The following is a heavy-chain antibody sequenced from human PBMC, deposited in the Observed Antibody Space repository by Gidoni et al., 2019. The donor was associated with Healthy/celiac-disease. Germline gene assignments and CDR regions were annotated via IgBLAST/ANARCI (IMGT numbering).Heavy chain of an antibody. Sequence: QVQLVESGGGVVQPGRSLRLSCAASGFTFSSYAMHWVRQAPGKGLAWVAVISYDGSNKYYADSVKGRFTISRDNSKNTLYLQMNSLRAEDTAVYYCARDIVATQIYYYYGMDVWGQGTTVTVSS. CDR1: GFTFSSYA. CDR3: ARDIVATQIYYYYGMDV. CDR2: ISYDGSNK. D-gene: IGHD5-12*01. V-gene: IGHV3-30-3*01. J-gene: IGHJ6*02.